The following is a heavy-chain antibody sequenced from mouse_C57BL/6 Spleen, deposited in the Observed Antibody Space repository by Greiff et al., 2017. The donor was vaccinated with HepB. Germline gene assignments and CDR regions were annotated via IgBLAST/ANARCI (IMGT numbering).Heavy chain of an antibody. J-gene: IGHJ2*01. CDR1: GFTFSSYG. CDR2: ISSGGSYT. D-gene: IGHD1-1*01. V-gene: IGHV5-6*02. Sequence: DVKLVESGGDLVKPGGSLKLSCAASGFTFSSYGMSWVRQTPDKRLEWVATISSGGSYTYYPDSVKGRFTISRDNAKNTLYLQMSSLKSEDTAMYYCARRNYYGSSYGFDYWGQGTTLTVSS. CDR3: ARRNYYGSSYGFDY.